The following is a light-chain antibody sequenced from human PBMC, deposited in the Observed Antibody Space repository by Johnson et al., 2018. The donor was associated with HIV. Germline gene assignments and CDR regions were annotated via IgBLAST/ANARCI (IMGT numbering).Light chain of an antibody. CDR1: SSNVGSNY. J-gene: IGLJ1*01. CDR2: ENN. V-gene: IGLV1-51*02. CDR3: GAWDTSLSAGGV. Sequence: QSVLTQPPSVSAAPGQKVTISCSGSSSNVGSNYISWYRQLPGTAPKLLIYENNKRPSGIPDRFSGSKSGTSATLGITGLQTGDEADYYCGAWDTSLSAGGVFGTGTKVTVL.